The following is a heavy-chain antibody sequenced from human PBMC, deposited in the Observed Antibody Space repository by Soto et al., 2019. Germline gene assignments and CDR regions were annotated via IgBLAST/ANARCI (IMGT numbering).Heavy chain of an antibody. D-gene: IGHD4-4*01. V-gene: IGHV1-69*08. CDR1: GGTFSTYT. J-gene: IGHJ5*02. Sequence: QVQLVQSGAEVKKPGSSVKVSCKASGGTFSTYTITWVRQAPGQGLEWMGRIIPIIGIINYAQKFQGRVTIGADKFKGTAYMELSGLRSADTAVYYCAGDPDSHYNDSHASSYPWGQGTLVTVSS. CDR3: AGDPDSHYNDSHASSYP. CDR2: IIPIIGII.